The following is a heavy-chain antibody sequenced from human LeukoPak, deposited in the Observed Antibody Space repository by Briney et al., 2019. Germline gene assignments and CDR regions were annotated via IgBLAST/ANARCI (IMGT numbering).Heavy chain of an antibody. D-gene: IGHD5-12*01. CDR2: TYPGDSET. Sequence: GESLKISCKGSGYSFTTYWIGWVRQMPGKGLEWMGITYPGDSETRYSPSFQGQVTISADKSISTAYLQWSSLKASDTAMYYCARVSRYSGYEGDAFDIWGQGTKVTVSS. CDR1: GYSFTTYW. CDR3: ARVSRYSGYEGDAFDI. J-gene: IGHJ3*02. V-gene: IGHV5-51*01.